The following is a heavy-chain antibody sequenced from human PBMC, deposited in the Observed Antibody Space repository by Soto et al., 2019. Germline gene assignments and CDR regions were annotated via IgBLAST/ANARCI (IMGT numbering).Heavy chain of an antibody. CDR2: ISSSGSTI. CDR1: GCTFSSYE. J-gene: IGHJ6*02. V-gene: IGHV3-48*03. Sequence: GGSLRLSCASSGCTFSSYEMNWVRQAPGKGLEWVSYISSSGSTIYYADSVKGRFTISRDNAKNSLYLQMNRLRAEDTAVYYCARDYDILTGYYASYYYYGMDVWGQGTTVTVSS. CDR3: ARDYDILTGYYASYYYYGMDV. D-gene: IGHD3-9*01.